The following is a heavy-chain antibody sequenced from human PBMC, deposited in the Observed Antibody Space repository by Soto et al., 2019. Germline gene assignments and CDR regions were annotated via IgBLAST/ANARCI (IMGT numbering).Heavy chain of an antibody. V-gene: IGHV3-20*04. J-gene: IGHJ4*02. D-gene: IGHD3-22*01. CDR1: GFTFDDYG. CDR3: ARGSSYYYDSSGYPDPFDY. Sequence: GGSLRLSCAASGFTFDDYGMSWVRQAPGKGLEWVSGINWNGGSTGYADSVKGRFTISRDNAKNSLYLQMNSLRAEDTALYYCARGSSYYYDSSGYPDPFDYWGQGTLVTVSS. CDR2: INWNGGST.